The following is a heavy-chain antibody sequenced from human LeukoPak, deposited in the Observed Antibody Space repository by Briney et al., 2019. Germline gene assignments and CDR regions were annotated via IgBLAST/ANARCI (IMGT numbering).Heavy chain of an antibody. V-gene: IGHV3-23*01. CDR2: ISGRDGST. D-gene: IGHD3-9*01. CDR3: AKDMSYDILTGYANFDY. Sequence: GGSLRLSCTASGFTFGTYAMSWVRQAPGKGLEWVSAISGRDGSTFYADSVKGRFTISRDNSKNTLYLQMNSLRAEDTAVYYCAKDMSYDILTGYANFDYWGQGTPVAVSS. J-gene: IGHJ4*02. CDR1: GFTFGTYA.